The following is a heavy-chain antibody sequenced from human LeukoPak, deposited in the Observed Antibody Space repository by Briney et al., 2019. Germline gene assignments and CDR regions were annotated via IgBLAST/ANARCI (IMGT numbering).Heavy chain of an antibody. CDR1: GGSFSGYY. CDR3: ARELETGTTGWFDP. V-gene: IGHV4-4*07. J-gene: IGHJ5*02. Sequence: SETLSLTCAVYGGSFSGYYWSWIRQPAGKGLEWIGRIYTSGSTNYNPSLKSRVTMSVDTSKNQFSLKLSSVTAADTAVYYCARELETGTTGWFDPWGQGTLVTVSS. D-gene: IGHD1-7*01. CDR2: IYTSGST.